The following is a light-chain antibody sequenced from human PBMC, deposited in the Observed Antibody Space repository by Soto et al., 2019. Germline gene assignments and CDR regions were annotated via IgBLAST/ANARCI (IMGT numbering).Light chain of an antibody. V-gene: IGLV2-8*01. CDR3: SSYAGSSNV. Sequence: QSALTQPPSASGSPGQSVAISCTGTSSDVGGYNYVSWYQQHPGKAPKLMIYEVNKRPSGVPDRFSGSKSGNTASLTVSGLQAEDEADYYFSSYAGSSNVFGTGNKVTVL. CDR2: EVN. J-gene: IGLJ1*01. CDR1: SSDVGGYNY.